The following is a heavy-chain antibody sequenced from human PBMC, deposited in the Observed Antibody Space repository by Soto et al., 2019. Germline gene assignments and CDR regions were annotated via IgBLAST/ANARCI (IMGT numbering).Heavy chain of an antibody. CDR3: ARQRSRSIYGSGWAYFDY. CDR2: IYYSGST. CDR1: GGSISSSSYY. Sequence: SETLSLTCTVSGGSISSSSYYWGWIRQPPGKGLEWIGSIYYSGSTYYNPPLKSRVTISVDTSKNQFSLKLSSVTAADTAVYYCARQRSRSIYGSGWAYFDYWGQGTLVTVSS. D-gene: IGHD6-19*01. J-gene: IGHJ4*02. V-gene: IGHV4-39*01.